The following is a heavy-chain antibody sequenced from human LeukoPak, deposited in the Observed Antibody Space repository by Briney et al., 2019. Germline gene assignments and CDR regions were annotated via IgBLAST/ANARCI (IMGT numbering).Heavy chain of an antibody. D-gene: IGHD3-10*01. CDR2: ISGSGGST. V-gene: IGHV3-23*01. Sequence: GGSLRLSCAASGFTFSSYAMSWVRQAPGKGLERVSAISGSGGSTFYAASVKGRFTISIDNSKNTLYLQMNSLRAEDTAVYYCAKDLDSLVRGVSDYWGQGTLVTVSS. CDR3: AKDLDSLVRGVSDY. CDR1: GFTFSSYA. J-gene: IGHJ4*02.